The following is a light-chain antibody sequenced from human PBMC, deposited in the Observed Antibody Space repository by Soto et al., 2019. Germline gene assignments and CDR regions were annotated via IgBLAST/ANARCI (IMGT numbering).Light chain of an antibody. J-gene: IGLJ2*01. CDR1: SSNVGAGYD. CDR2: GNS. Sequence: QPVLTQPPSVSGAPGQRVTISCTGSSSNVGAGYDVQWYQQLPGTAPKLLISGNSNRPSGVPDRFSGSKSGTSASLAITGLQAEDEAGYYCQSYDSSLSAVVFGGGTKLTVL. CDR3: QSYDSSLSAVV. V-gene: IGLV1-40*01.